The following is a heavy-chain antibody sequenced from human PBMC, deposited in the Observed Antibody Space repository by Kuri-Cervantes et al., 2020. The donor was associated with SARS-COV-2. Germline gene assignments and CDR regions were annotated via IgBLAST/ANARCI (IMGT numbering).Heavy chain of an antibody. CDR1: GFTFSVYA. V-gene: IGHV3-23*01. Sequence: GGSLRLSCAASGFTFSVYAMNWVRQAPGGGLEWVSAISGGGGSTYYADSVKGRFTISRDNSKNTLYLHMNSLRVEDTAVYYCAKVFPPQTYHFDYWGQGTLATVSS. CDR3: AKVFPPQTYHFDY. J-gene: IGHJ4*02. CDR2: ISGGGGST. D-gene: IGHD3-16*01.